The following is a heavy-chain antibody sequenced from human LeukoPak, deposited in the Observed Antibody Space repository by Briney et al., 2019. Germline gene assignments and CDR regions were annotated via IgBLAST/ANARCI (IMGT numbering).Heavy chain of an antibody. Sequence: PSETLSLTCTVSGGSISSSSYYWGWIRQPPGKGLEWIVSIYYSGSTYYNPSLKSRVTISVDTSKNQFSLKLSSVTAADTAVYYCAREMLAYCGGDCPPDAFDIWGQGTMVTVSS. V-gene: IGHV4-39*07. CDR2: IYYSGST. D-gene: IGHD2-21*02. J-gene: IGHJ3*02. CDR3: AREMLAYCGGDCPPDAFDI. CDR1: GGSISSSSYY.